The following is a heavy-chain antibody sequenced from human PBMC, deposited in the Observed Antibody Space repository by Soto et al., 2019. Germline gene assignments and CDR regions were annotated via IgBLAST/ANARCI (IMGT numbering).Heavy chain of an antibody. CDR2: IYYSGST. J-gene: IGHJ6*02. V-gene: IGHV4-31*03. CDR3: AGGWGYYYGMDV. Sequence: QVQLQESGPGLVKPSQTLSLTCTVSGGSISSGGYYWSWIRQHPGKGLEWIGYIYYSGSTYYNPSFKVRVTISVAASKNQCPLKLSSVTAADPAGYYCAGGWGYYYGMDVWGQGTTVTVSS. D-gene: IGHD3-16*01. CDR1: GGSISSGGYY.